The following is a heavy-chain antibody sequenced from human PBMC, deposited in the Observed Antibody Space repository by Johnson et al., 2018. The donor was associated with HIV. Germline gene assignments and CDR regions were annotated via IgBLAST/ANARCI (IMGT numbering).Heavy chain of an antibody. CDR2: IYSGGST. J-gene: IGHJ3*02. V-gene: IGHV3-66*02. CDR3: AKDVSVVTPSGSFDI. CDR1: GFTVSSNY. Sequence: VQLVESGGGLVKPGGSLRLSCAASGFTVSSNYMSWVRQAPGKGLEWVSVIYSGGSTYYADSVKGRVTISRDDSKNTLYLRLNSLRPEDSAVYYCAKDVSVVTPSGSFDIWGQGTRVTVSS. D-gene: IGHD4-23*01.